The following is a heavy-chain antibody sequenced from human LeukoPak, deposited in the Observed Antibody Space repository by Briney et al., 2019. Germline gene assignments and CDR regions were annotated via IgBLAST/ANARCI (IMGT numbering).Heavy chain of an antibody. J-gene: IGHJ4*02. CDR3: ASPSPHCSSTSCPNGGFFDY. CDR2: IYYSGST. CDR1: GGSISSSSYY. V-gene: IGHV4-39*01. Sequence: SETLSLTCTVSGGSISSSSYYWGWIRQPPGKGLEWIGSIYYSGSTYYNPSLKSRVTISVDTSKNQFSLKLSSVTAADTAVYYCASPSPHCSSTSCPNGGFFDYWGQGTLVTISS. D-gene: IGHD2-2*01.